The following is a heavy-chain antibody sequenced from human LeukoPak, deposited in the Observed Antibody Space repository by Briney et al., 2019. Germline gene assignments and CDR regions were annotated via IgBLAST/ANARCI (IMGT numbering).Heavy chain of an antibody. J-gene: IGHJ4*02. V-gene: IGHV3-7*01. CDR2: INQDGSET. D-gene: IGHD3-22*01. CDR1: GFTFSSYW. Sequence: GGSLRLFCAASGFTFSSYWMSWVRQAPGKGLEWVANINQDGSETYYVDSVRGRFTISRDNAKNSLYLQMNSLRAEDTAMYYCARPRPGGYSFDYWGQGTLVTVSS. CDR3: ARPRPGGYSFDY.